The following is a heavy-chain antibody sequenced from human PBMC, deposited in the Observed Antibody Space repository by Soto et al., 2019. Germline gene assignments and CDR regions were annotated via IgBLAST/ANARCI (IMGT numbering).Heavy chain of an antibody. V-gene: IGHV4-59*01. CDR1: GGSISSYY. Sequence: SETLSLTCTVSGGSISSYYWSWIRQPPGKGLEWIGYIYYSGSTNYNPSLKSRVTISVDTSKNQFSLKLSSVTAADTAVYYCARVLFGSNCWFDPWGQGALVTV. CDR3: ARVLFGSNCWFDP. CDR2: IYYSGST. D-gene: IGHD3-16*01. J-gene: IGHJ5*02.